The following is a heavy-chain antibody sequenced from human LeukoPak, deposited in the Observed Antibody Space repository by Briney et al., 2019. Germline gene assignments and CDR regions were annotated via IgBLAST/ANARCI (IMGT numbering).Heavy chain of an antibody. Sequence: PGGSLRLSCAASGFTFSSYAMSWVRQAPGKGLEWVSAISGSGSSTYYADSVKGRFTISRDNSKNTLYLQMNSLRAEDTAVYYCAKDLPPPRVVPLTPPGYWGQGTLVTVSS. J-gene: IGHJ4*02. CDR3: AKDLPPPRVVPLTPPGY. V-gene: IGHV3-23*01. CDR2: ISGSGSST. D-gene: IGHD2-2*01. CDR1: GFTFSSYA.